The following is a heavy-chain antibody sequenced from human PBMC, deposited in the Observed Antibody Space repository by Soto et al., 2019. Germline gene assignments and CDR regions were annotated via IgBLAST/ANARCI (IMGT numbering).Heavy chain of an antibody. CDR3: ARRSSITQIHDY. CDR1: VGSISSSSYY. D-gene: IGHD2-2*01. V-gene: IGHV4-39*01. J-gene: IGHJ4*02. Sequence: PSETLSLTCTLSVGSISSSSYYWGCIRQPPGKGLEWIGSIYYSGTTYYNPSLKSRVTISVDTSKNQFSLKLSSVTAADTAVYYCARRSSITQIHDYWGQGTLVTVSS. CDR2: IYYSGTT.